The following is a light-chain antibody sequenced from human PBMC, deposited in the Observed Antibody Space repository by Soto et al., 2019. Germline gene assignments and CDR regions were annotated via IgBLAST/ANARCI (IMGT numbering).Light chain of an antibody. CDR1: QSVSSSF. Sequence: IVWPQYPGTLSLSPGERSTLSCRSVQSVSSSFLAWYQQNPGQAPRLLIYGASSRATGTPARFSGSGSGTDFTLTISSLQSEDFALYYCQQYNKWPLITFGQGTRLEIK. J-gene: IGKJ5*01. V-gene: IGKV3-20*01. CDR3: QQYNKWPLIT. CDR2: GAS.